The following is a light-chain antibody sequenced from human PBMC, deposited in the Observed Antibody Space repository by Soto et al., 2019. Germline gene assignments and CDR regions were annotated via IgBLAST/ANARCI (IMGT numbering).Light chain of an antibody. CDR2: DAS. CDR3: QQYHSYYPWT. CDR1: QSISSW. Sequence: EIQVTQSPSTLSASVGDRLTITCRACQSISSWVAWYQQKPGKPPKLLIYDASSLESGVPSRFSGSGSGTDFSLTITSLQPDDSATYYCQQYHSYYPWTFGQGTKVDIK. J-gene: IGKJ1*01. V-gene: IGKV1-5*01.